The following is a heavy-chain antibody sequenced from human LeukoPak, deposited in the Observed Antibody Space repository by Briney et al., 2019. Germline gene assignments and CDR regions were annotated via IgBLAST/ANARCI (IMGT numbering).Heavy chain of an antibody. CDR3: ARLSLYGGWLYLDY. J-gene: IGHJ4*02. Sequence: TSETLSLTCTVSGGSINSGGYSWSWIRQHPGKGLEWIGFIYYSRGTYYNPSLKSRVTISVDTSKNQFSLKLSSVTAADTAVYYCARLSLYGGWLYLDYWGQGTLVTVSS. V-gene: IGHV4-31*03. D-gene: IGHD3-22*01. CDR2: IYYSRGT. CDR1: GGSINSGGYS.